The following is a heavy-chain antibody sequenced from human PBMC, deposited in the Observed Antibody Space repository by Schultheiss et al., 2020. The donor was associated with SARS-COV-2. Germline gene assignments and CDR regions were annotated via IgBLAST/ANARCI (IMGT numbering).Heavy chain of an antibody. D-gene: IGHD3-10*01. J-gene: IGHJ3*02. Sequence: GGSLRLSCAASGFTFSSYSMNWVRQAPGKGLEWVSSISSSSSYIYYADSVKGRFTISRDNAKNSLYLQMNSLRAEDTAVYYCARGHKGRGDAFDIWGQGTMVTVSS. V-gene: IGHV3-21*01. CDR3: ARGHKGRGDAFDI. CDR1: GFTFSSYS. CDR2: ISSSSSYI.